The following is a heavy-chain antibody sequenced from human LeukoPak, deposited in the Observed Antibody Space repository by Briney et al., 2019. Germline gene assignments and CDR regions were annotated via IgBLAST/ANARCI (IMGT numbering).Heavy chain of an antibody. Sequence: GRSLRLSCAASGFTFSSYAMHWVRQAPGKGLEWVAVISYDGSNKYYADSVKGRFTISRDNSKNTLYLQMNSLRSDDTAVYYCARDSGYEWELPEYFQHWGQGTLVTVSS. CDR1: GFTFSSYA. J-gene: IGHJ1*01. CDR3: ARDSGYEWELPEYFQH. V-gene: IGHV3-30*01. D-gene: IGHD1-26*01. CDR2: ISYDGSNK.